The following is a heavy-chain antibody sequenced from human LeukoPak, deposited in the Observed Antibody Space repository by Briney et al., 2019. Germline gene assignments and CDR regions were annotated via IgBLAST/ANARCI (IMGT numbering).Heavy chain of an antibody. J-gene: IGHJ3*02. D-gene: IGHD2-8*01. CDR1: GGTFSSYA. V-gene: IGHV1-18*01. CDR3: ARDHSAGPNILKDAFDI. CDR2: ISAYNGNT. Sequence: GSSVKVSCKASGGTFSSYAISWVRQAPGQGLEWMGWISAYNGNTNYAQKLQGRVTMTTDTSTSTAYMELRSLRSDDTAVYYCARDHSAGPNILKDAFDIWGQGTMVTVSS.